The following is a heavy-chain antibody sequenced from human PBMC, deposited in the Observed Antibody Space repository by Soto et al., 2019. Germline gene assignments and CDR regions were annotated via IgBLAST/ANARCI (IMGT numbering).Heavy chain of an antibody. CDR1: GFTLRNYD. CDR2: IGTTGEA. Sequence: XPLRHSFAASGFTLRNYDMQWVRQAAGRGLEWLSAIGTTGEAYYPGSVKGRFTISRDNAKNSVYLQVNSLRAGDTAVYYCARGNSGWYSEFDYWGQGVLVTVSS. J-gene: IGHJ4*02. V-gene: IGHV3-13*01. D-gene: IGHD6-19*01. CDR3: ARGNSGWYSEFDY.